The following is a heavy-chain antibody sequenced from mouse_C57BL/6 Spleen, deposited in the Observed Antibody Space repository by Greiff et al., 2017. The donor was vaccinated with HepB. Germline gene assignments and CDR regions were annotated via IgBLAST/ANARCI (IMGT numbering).Heavy chain of an antibody. Sequence: EVKVEESGEGLVKPGGSLKLSCAASGFTFSSYAMSWVRQTPEKRLEWVAYISSGGDYIYYADTVKGRFTISRDNARNTLYLQMSSLKSEDTAMYYCTRGGSNWDDYFDYWGQGTTLTVSS. V-gene: IGHV5-9-1*02. CDR2: ISSGGDYI. CDR3: TRGGSNWDDYFDY. D-gene: IGHD4-1*01. J-gene: IGHJ2*01. CDR1: GFTFSSYA.